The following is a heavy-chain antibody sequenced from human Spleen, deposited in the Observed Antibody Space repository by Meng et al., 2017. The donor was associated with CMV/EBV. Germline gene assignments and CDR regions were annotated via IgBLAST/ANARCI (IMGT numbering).Heavy chain of an antibody. V-gene: IGHV4-61*01. D-gene: IGHD6-6*01. Sequence: SETLSLTCSVFGGSVRSGTYYWTWIRQPPGKGREWIGYIFSSGDTKYNPSLNCLVTISVDSSKSQFSLKLSSMTAADTAVYYCARDSWSRSWDGMDVWGQGTTVTVSS. J-gene: IGHJ6*02. CDR3: ARDSWSRSWDGMDV. CDR1: GGSVRSGTYY. CDR2: IFSSGDT.